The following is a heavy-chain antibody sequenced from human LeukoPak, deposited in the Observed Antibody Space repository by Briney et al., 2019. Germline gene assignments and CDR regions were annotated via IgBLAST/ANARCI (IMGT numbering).Heavy chain of an antibody. D-gene: IGHD3-3*01. V-gene: IGHV4-59*01. CDR1: GGSISSYY. Sequence: SETLSLTCTVSGGSISSYYWSWIRKPPGKGLEWIGYIYYSGSTNYNPSLKSRVTISVDTSKNQFSLKLSSVTAADTAVYYCARVHRDFWSGYYTNWYFDLWGRGTLVTVSS. CDR2: IYYSGST. CDR3: ARVHRDFWSGYYTNWYFDL. J-gene: IGHJ2*01.